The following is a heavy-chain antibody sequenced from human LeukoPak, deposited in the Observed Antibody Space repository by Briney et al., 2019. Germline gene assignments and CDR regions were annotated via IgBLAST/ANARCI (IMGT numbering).Heavy chain of an antibody. CDR1: GFTFSDYY. D-gene: IGHD3-3*01. CDR2: ISSSGSTK. V-gene: IGHV3-11*04. Sequence: PGGSLRLSCAASGFTFSDYYMSWIRQAPGKGLEWVSYISSSGSTKYYADSVKGRFTISRDNAKNSLYLQMNSLRAEDTAVYYCARVGDYDFWRDDAFDIWGQGTMVTVSS. CDR3: ARVGDYDFWRDDAFDI. J-gene: IGHJ3*02.